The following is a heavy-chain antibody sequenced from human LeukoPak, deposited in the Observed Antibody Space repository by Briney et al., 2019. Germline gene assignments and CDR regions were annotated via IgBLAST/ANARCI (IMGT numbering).Heavy chain of an antibody. CDR1: GDSISSSRYY. Sequence: SETLSLTCTVSGDSISSSRYYWGWIRQPPGKGLEWIGSISFSGSTYYNPSPKSRVTISVHTSKNQFSLRLSSVTAADTAVYYCARHYATMIVDHGMDVWGQGTTVTVSS. J-gene: IGHJ6*02. V-gene: IGHV4-39*01. D-gene: IGHD3-22*01. CDR2: ISFSGST. CDR3: ARHYATMIVDHGMDV.